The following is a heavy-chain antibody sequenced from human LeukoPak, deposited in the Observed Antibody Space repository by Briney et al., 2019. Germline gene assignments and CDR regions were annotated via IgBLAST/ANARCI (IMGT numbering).Heavy chain of an antibody. CDR3: ARAIFGVVIIPFDY. V-gene: IGHV3-11*04. J-gene: IGHJ4*02. Sequence: GGSLRLSCAASGFTFSDYYMSWIRQAPGKGLGWVSYISSSGSTIYYADSVKGRFTISRDNAKNSLYLQMNSLRAEDTAVYYCARAIFGVVIIPFDYWGQGTLVTVSS. CDR2: ISSSGSTI. D-gene: IGHD3-3*01. CDR1: GFTFSDYY.